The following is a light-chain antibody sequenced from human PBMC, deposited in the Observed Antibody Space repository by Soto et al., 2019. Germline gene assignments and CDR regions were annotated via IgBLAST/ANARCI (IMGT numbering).Light chain of an antibody. CDR1: QDIGTF. CDR2: AAS. J-gene: IGKJ3*01. CDR3: QQANSFPSFT. Sequence: DIQMTQSPSPLSASVGDRVTISCQASQDIGTFLNWYQQTSGKAPKLLIYAASSLQSGVPSRFSGSGSGTDFTLTISSLQPEDFATYYCQQANSFPSFTFGPGTKVDIK. V-gene: IGKV1-12*02.